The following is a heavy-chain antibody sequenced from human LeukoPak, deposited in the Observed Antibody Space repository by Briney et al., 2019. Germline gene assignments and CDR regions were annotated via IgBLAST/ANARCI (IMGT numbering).Heavy chain of an antibody. Sequence: AGGSLRLSCAVSGFTFSSYAMHWVRQAPGKGLEWVAVISYDGSNKYYADSVKGRFTISRDNSKNTLYLQMNSLRAEDTAVYYCARALTQWLVRSGPFDPWGQGTLVTVSS. D-gene: IGHD6-19*01. CDR3: ARALTQWLVRSGPFDP. J-gene: IGHJ5*02. CDR2: ISYDGSNK. CDR1: GFTFSSYA. V-gene: IGHV3-30*04.